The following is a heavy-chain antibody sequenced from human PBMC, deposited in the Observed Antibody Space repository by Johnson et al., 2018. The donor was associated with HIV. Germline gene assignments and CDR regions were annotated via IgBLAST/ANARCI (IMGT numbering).Heavy chain of an antibody. CDR3: AKCIWGSSLIDAFDI. CDR2: LWYDGTTA. CDR1: GFNFNIYG. D-gene: IGHD6-13*01. J-gene: IGHJ3*02. Sequence: QVQLVESGGDMVQPGRSLRLSCAASGFNFNIYGMHWVRQAPGKGLEWVAILWYDGTTAFYADSVKGRFTISRDNSKNTLHLQMNSLRAEDTAVYYCAKCIWGSSLIDAFDIWGQGTMVTVSS. V-gene: IGHV3-33*06.